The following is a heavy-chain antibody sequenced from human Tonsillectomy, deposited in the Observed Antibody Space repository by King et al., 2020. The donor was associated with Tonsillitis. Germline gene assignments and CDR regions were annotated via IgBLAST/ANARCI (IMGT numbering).Heavy chain of an antibody. CDR2: ISSSSSYT. V-gene: IGHV3-11*05. D-gene: IGHD6-13*01. Sequence: VQLVESGGGLVKPGGSLRLSCAASGFTFSDYYMSWIRQAPGKGLEWVSYISSSSSYTNYADSVKGRFTISRDNAKNSLYLQMNSLRAEDTAVYYCARDARRGGYSTPKSYMDVGGKGTRVTVSS. CDR1: GFTFSDYY. CDR3: ARDARRGGYSTPKSYMDV. J-gene: IGHJ6*03.